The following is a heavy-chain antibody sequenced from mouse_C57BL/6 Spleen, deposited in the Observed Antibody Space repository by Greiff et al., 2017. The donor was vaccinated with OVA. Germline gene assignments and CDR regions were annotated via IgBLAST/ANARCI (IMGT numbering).Heavy chain of an antibody. J-gene: IGHJ2*01. V-gene: IGHV1-15*01. CDR1: GYTFTDYE. Sequence: QVQLQQSGAELVRPGASVTLSCKASGYTFTDYEMHWVKQTPVHGLEWIGAIDPETGGTAYNQKFKGKAILTADKSSSTAYMALRSLTSEDSAVYYCTIGGNSSLYYWGQGTTLTVSS. CDR2: IDPETGGT. D-gene: IGHD2-1*01. CDR3: TIGGNSSLYY.